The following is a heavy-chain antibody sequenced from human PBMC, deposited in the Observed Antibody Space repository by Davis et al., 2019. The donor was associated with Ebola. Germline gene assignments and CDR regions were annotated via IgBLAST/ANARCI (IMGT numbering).Heavy chain of an antibody. J-gene: IGHJ5*02. CDR2: IYYSGST. CDR3: ARQPDIVVVVGATLPAWFDP. Sequence: MPSETLSLTCTVSGGSISSTSYYWGWIRQPPGKGLEWIGSIYYSGSTYYNSSLKSRLTMSVDTSKNQFSLKLSSVTAADTAVYYCARQPDIVVVVGATLPAWFDPWGQGTLVTVSS. D-gene: IGHD2-15*01. V-gene: IGHV4-39*01. CDR1: GGSISSTSYY.